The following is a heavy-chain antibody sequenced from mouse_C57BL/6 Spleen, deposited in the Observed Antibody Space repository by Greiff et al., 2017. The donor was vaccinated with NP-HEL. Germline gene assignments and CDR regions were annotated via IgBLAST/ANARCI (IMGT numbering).Heavy chain of an antibody. CDR2: IHPNSGST. CDR3: ASLPYYYGSSDWYFDV. Sequence: QVQLQQPGAELVKPGASVKLSCKASGYTFTSYWMHWVKQRPGQGLEWIGMIHPNSGSTNYNEKFKSKATLTVDKSSSTAYMQLSSLTSEDSAGYYCASLPYYYGSSDWYFDVWGTGTTVTVSS. V-gene: IGHV1-64*01. D-gene: IGHD1-1*01. CDR1: GYTFTSYW. J-gene: IGHJ1*03.